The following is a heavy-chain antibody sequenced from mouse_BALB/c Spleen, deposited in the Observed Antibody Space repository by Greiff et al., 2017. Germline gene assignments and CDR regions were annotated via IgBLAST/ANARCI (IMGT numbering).Heavy chain of an antibody. J-gene: IGHJ3*01. V-gene: IGHV1-9*01. CDR2: ILPGSGST. Sequence: VQLQQSGAELMKPGASVKISCKATGYTFSSYWIEWVKQRPGHGLEWIGEILPGSGSTNYNEKFKGKATFTADTSSNTAYMQLSSLTSEDSAVYYCARWDDGYYVWFAYWGQGTLVTVSA. CDR3: ARWDDGYYVWFAY. D-gene: IGHD2-3*01. CDR1: GYTFSSYW.